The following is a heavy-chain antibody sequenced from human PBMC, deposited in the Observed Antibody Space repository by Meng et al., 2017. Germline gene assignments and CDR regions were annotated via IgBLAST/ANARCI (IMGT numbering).Heavy chain of an antibody. D-gene: IGHD6-19*01. J-gene: IGHJ3*02. CDR2: INHSGST. CDR1: GGSFSGYY. CDR3: ARVIGSGWYRSSAFDI. V-gene: IGHV4-34*01. Sequence: SETLSLTCAAYGGSFSGYYWSWIRQPPGKGLEWIGEINHSGSTNYNPSLKSRVTISVDTSKNQFSLKLSSVTAADTAVYYCARVIGSGWYRSSAFDIWGQGTMVTVSS.